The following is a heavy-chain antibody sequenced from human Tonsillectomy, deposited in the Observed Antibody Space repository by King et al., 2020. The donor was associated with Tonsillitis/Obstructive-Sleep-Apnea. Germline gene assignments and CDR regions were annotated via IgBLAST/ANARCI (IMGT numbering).Heavy chain of an antibody. J-gene: IGHJ6*02. V-gene: IGHV3-30*04. CDR2: ISYDGDNK. Sequence: VQLVESGGGVVQPGRSLRLSCAAAGFTFSSYAMHWVRQAPGKGLEWVAVISYDGDNKYYADSVKGRFTIYRDNSKNTLYLQMNSLRAEDTAVYYCARDRGGHSSSWYYGYYYYGMDVWGQGTTVTVSS. CDR1: GFTFSSYA. CDR3: ARDRGGHSSSWYYGYYYYGMDV. D-gene: IGHD6-13*01.